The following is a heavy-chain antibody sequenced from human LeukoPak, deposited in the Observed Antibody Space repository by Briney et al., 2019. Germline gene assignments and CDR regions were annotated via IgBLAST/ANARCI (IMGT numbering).Heavy chain of an antibody. CDR3: ARGPNGFWGGYYLYYFDY. CDR2: ISSSGSTI. J-gene: IGHJ4*02. V-gene: IGHV3-11*04. CDR1: GFTFSDYY. D-gene: IGHD3-3*01. Sequence: GGSLRLSCAASGFTFSDYYMSWIRQAPGKGLEWVSYISSSGSTIYYADSVKGRFTIPRDNAQNSLYLQMNSLRAEDTSVYYCARGPNGFWGGYYLYYFDYWGQGTLVTVSS.